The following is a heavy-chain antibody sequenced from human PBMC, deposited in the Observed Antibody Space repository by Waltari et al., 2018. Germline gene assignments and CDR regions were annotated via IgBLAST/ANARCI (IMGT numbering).Heavy chain of an antibody. CDR2: IDPEDGET. J-gene: IGHJ4*02. D-gene: IGHD3-10*01. Sequence: EVALVHSGAEVKKPGATVKISCKASGSTFMAYFMHWVQQAPGKGLEWMGRIDPEDGETVYSEKFQGRVTITADTSTDTAYMELSSLTSGDTAVYYCAPLPGGSGQTFDYWGQGTLVTVSS. CDR1: GSTFMAYF. CDR3: APLPGGSGQTFDY. V-gene: IGHV1-69-2*01.